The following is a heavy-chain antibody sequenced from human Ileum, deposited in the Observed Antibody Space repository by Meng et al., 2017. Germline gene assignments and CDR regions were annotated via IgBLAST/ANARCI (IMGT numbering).Heavy chain of an antibody. D-gene: IGHD6-19*01. CDR1: GYPCIDSL. J-gene: IGHJ4*02. CDR2: IYPPNGAT. CDR3: ARGVAEN. Sequence: HVQMVQVWAKLKMPEALGKASCKASGYPCIDSLLHWVRPAPGQGPEWVGRIYPPNGATNYAQTFQGRVTMTGDTSIATAYMELNRLTSDDTAVYYCARGVAENWGQGTLVTVSS. V-gene: IGHV1-2*06.